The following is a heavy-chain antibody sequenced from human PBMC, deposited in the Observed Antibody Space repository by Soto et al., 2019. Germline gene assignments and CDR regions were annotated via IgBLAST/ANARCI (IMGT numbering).Heavy chain of an antibody. CDR3: ATGSCSSTNCYVGHTDG. V-gene: IGHV1-46*03. CDR2: INPSGGST. Sequence: QVQLVQSGAEVKKPGASVKVSCKASGYTFSSYYMHWVRQAPGQGLEWMGIINPSGGSTSYAQQFQGRVTMTRDTSTGTVYMELSSLRSEDTAMYYCATGSCSSTNCYVGHTDGWGRGTTVTVSS. CDR1: GYTFSSYY. J-gene: IGHJ6*03. D-gene: IGHD2-2*01.